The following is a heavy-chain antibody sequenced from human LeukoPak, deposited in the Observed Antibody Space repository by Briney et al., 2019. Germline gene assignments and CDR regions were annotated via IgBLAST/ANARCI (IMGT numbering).Heavy chain of an antibody. CDR1: GFTFRNVW. CDR2: IQTITDGGTT. CDR3: TSTLGY. D-gene: IGHD3-16*01. Sequence: GGSLRLSYTASGFTFRNVWMTWVRQAPGKGLEWVGRIQTITDGGTTDYAAPVRGRFTISRDDSKNTLYLQMNSLKTEDTAVYYCTSTLGYWGQGTLVIVSS. J-gene: IGHJ4*02. V-gene: IGHV3-15*01.